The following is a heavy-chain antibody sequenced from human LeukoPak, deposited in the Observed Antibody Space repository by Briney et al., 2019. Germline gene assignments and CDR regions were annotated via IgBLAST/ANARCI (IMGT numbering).Heavy chain of an antibody. CDR3: ARESSGYFDY. V-gene: IGHV3-53*01. D-gene: IGHD3-22*01. CDR1: GFTFSSND. J-gene: IGHJ4*02. Sequence: GGALRLSCAASGFTFSSNDMSWVRQAPGKGLEGVSIIYSGGSTYYADSVKGRFTISSDNSKNTLYLQMNSLRAEDTAVYYCARESSGYFDYWGQGTLVTVSS. CDR2: IYSGGST.